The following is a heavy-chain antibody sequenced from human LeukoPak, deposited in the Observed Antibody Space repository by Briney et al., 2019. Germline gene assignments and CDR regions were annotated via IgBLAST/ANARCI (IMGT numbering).Heavy chain of an antibody. J-gene: IGHJ4*02. Sequence: GGSLRLSCVASGFTFSSAWMTWVRQAPGKGLEWVGRIKSKTDGGTTEYAAPVKGRFTISRDDSKNTPYLQMNSLKIEDTAVYYCTTSYWNYASFFPYWYQGTLVTVSS. V-gene: IGHV3-15*01. D-gene: IGHD1-7*01. CDR1: GFTFSSAW. CDR2: IKSKTDGGTT. CDR3: TTSYWNYASFFPY.